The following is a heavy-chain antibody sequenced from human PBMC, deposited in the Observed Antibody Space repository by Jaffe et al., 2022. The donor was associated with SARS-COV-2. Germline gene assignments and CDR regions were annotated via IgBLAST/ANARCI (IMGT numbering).Heavy chain of an antibody. J-gene: IGHJ4*02. CDR1: GGSISNYH. D-gene: IGHD6-25*01. Sequence: QVQLQESGPGVVRPSETLSLTCSVSGGSISNYHWSWIRQPPGKELEWIGYIYHSGSTHYNPSLKSRVTISIDTSKNQFSLKLSSVTAADTAVYYCARQRSSGSWPFDNWGQGALVTVSS. V-gene: IGHV4-59*08. CDR2: IYHSGST. CDR3: ARQRSSGSWPFDN.